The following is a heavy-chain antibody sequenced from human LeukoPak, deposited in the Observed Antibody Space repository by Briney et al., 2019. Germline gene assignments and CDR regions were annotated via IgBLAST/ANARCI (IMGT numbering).Heavy chain of an antibody. CDR2: INSDGSST. CDR1: GFTFSSYW. J-gene: IGHJ3*02. Sequence: PGGSLRLSCAASGFTFSSYWMHWVRQAPGKGLVWVSRINSDGSSTTYADSVKSRFTTSRENAKNTLYLQMSSLRVEDTAVYYCANGYSSTYYNALDIRGQGTMVTVSS. D-gene: IGHD6-13*01. V-gene: IGHV3-74*01. CDR3: ANGYSSTYYNALDI.